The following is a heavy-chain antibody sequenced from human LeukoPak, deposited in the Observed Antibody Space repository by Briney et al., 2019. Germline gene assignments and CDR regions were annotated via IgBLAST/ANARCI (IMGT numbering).Heavy chain of an antibody. CDR1: GYTFTSYY. CDR2: INSSGGST. D-gene: IGHD5-12*01. V-gene: IGHV1-46*01. J-gene: IGHJ5*02. CDR3: ARVAPVVATRYPWFDP. Sequence: GASVKVSCKASGYTFTSYYMHWVRQAPGQGLEWMGIINSSGGSTSYAQKFQGRVTITADKSTSTAYMELSSLRSEDTAVYYCARVAPVVATRYPWFDPWGQGTLVTVSS.